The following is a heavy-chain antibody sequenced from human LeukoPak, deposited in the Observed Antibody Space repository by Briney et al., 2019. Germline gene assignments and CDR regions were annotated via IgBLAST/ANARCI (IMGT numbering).Heavy chain of an antibody. V-gene: IGHV4-59*01. J-gene: IGHJ4*02. CDR2: IYYSGST. Sequence: SETLSLTCTVSGGSISSYYWSWIRQPPGKGLKWIGYIYYSGSTNYNPSLKSRVTISVDTSKNQFSLKLSSVTAADTAVYYCARGIAAAGRYDYWGQGTLVTVSS. D-gene: IGHD6-13*01. CDR3: ARGIAAAGRYDY. CDR1: GGSISSYY.